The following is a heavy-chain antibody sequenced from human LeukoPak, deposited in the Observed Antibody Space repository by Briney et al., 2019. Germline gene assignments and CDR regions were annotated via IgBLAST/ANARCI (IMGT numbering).Heavy chain of an antibody. CDR3: ARERGGYYEKNGYSDY. J-gene: IGHJ4*02. V-gene: IGHV3-30*02. Sequence: GGSLRLSCAASGFTFSSYGMHWVRQAPGKGLEWVAFIRYDGSNKYYADSVKGRFTISRDNSKNTLYLQMNRLRAEDTAVYYCARERGGYYEKNGYSDYWGQGTLVTVSS. CDR2: IRYDGSNK. D-gene: IGHD3-16*01. CDR1: GFTFSSYG.